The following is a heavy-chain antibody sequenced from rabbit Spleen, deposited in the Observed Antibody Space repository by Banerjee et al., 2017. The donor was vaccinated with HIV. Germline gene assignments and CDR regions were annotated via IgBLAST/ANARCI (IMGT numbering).Heavy chain of an antibody. J-gene: IGHJ4*01. CDR1: GFDFSDYG. CDR2: IDPIFGSK. Sequence: QEELVESGGGLVQPGGSLKLSCKASGFDFSDYGMSWVRQAPGKGLEWIGYIDPIFGSKYYANWVNGRFTISRHNAQNTLYLQLNSLTAADTATYFCVRGASSSGYYSLWGPGTLVTVS. CDR3: VRGASSSGYYSL. D-gene: IGHD1-1*01. V-gene: IGHV1S47*01.